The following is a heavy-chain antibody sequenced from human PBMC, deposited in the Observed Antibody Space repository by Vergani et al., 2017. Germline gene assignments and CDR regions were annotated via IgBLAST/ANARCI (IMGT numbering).Heavy chain of an antibody. CDR1: GFTLGDNA. CDR3: AKAHYDFWSGYPILSPFDL. V-gene: IGHV3-49*04. CDR2: IWSKLYGGTT. J-gene: IGHJ2*01. D-gene: IGHD3-3*01. Sequence: EVHLVESGGGLVQPGRSLRLSCSGSGFTLGDNAMTWVRQAPGKGLEWVAFIWSKLYGGTTEYGASVKGRFTISRDDSKSIAYVQMSSLKAEDTAVYYCAKAHYDFWSGYPILSPFDLWGRGTLVTVSS.